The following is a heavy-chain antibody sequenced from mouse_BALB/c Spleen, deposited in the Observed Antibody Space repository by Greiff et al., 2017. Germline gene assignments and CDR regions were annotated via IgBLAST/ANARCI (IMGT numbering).Heavy chain of an antibody. CDR1: GFTFSSYA. Sequence: EVQLVESGGGLVKPGGSLKLSCAASGFTFSSYAMSWVRQTPEKRLEWVASISSGGSTYYPDSVKGRFTISRDNARNILYLQMSSLRSEDTAMYYCARDYRYDDWGQGTLVTVSA. V-gene: IGHV5-6-5*01. CDR3: ARDYRYDD. J-gene: IGHJ3*01. D-gene: IGHD2-14*01. CDR2: ISSGGST.